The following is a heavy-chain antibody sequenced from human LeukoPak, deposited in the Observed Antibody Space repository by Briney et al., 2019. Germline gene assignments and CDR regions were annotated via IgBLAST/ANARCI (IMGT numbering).Heavy chain of an antibody. J-gene: IGHJ4*02. V-gene: IGHV3-48*02. D-gene: IGHD4-23*01. CDR1: GFTFSTYN. Sequence: AGGSLRLSCAASGFTFSTYNMNWVRQAPGKGLEWVSFISSGSRIIYYADSVKGRFTVSRDNAKNSLYLQMNSLRDEDTAVYYCAKRSDYGSNGNYFDSWGQGTPVTVSS. CDR2: ISSGSRII. CDR3: AKRSDYGSNGNYFDS.